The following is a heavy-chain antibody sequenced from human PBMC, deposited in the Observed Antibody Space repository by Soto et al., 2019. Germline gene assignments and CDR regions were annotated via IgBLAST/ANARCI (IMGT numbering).Heavy chain of an antibody. CDR3: AMTVIAPSPYLDH. J-gene: IGHJ4*02. V-gene: IGHV4-4*07. CDR1: GDSISRKY. CDR2: IYTTGAT. D-gene: IGHD4-17*01. Sequence: QVQLQESGPGLVKPSETLSLTCSVSGDSISRKYWSWLRQPAGGVLEWIGRIYTTGATNYNYSLKSRVSMSVDTSKNQFSLRLTSVTAADTAVYFCAMTVIAPSPYLDHWGQGLLVTVSS.